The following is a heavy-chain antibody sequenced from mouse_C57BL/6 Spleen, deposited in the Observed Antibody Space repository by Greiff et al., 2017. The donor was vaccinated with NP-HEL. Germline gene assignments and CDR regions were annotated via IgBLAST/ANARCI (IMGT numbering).Heavy chain of an antibody. D-gene: IGHD2-4*01. Sequence: EVKLVESEGGLVQPGSSMKLSCTASGFTFSDYYMAWVRQVPEKGLEWVANINYDGSSTYYLDSLKSRFIISRDNAKNILYLQMSSLKSEDTATYYCARGYYDLWYFDVWGTGTTVTVSS. CDR2: INYDGSST. CDR3: ARGYYDLWYFDV. J-gene: IGHJ1*03. V-gene: IGHV5-16*01. CDR1: GFTFSDYY.